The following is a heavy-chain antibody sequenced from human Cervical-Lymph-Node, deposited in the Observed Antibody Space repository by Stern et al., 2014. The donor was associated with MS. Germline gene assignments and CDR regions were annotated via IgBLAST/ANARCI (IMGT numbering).Heavy chain of an antibody. J-gene: IGHJ4*02. Sequence: QLVQSGAEVRKPGASVKVSCQASGYTFTAFSMYWVRQAPGQGLEWMGRINPNSGDTNYAEKFQGRVTMTRDTSISTAYMELLRLTSHDTAVYFCVRDLGLTPRSSDCWGQGTLVTVSS. D-gene: IGHD3-16*01. CDR1: GYTFTAFS. CDR3: VRDLGLTPRSSDC. CDR2: INPNSGDT. V-gene: IGHV1-2*06.